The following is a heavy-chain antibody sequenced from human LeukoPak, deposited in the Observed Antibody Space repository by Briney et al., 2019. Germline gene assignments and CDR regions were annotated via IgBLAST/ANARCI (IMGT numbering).Heavy chain of an antibody. D-gene: IGHD6-13*01. CDR1: GFTFSSYA. CDR3: ANTAAGTYYYYMDV. CDR2: INHSGST. J-gene: IGHJ6*03. V-gene: IGHV4-34*08. Sequence: GSLRLSCAASGFTFSSYAMSWVRQAPGKGLEWIGEINHSGSTNYNPSLKSRVTISVDTSKNQFSLKLSSVTAADTAVYYCANTAAGTYYYYMDVWGKGTTVTVSS.